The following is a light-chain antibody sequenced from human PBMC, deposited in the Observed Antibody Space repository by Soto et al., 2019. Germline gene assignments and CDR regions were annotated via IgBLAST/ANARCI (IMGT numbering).Light chain of an antibody. CDR2: EVT. CDR1: RSDVGAYNY. Sequence: QSVLTQPASVSGSPGQSIAISCTGTRSDVGAYNYVSWYQQHPGKAPKLMISEVTNRPSGVSDRFSGSKSGNTASLTISGLQAEDEADYYCSLVTSRFTVVFGTGTKVTV. J-gene: IGLJ1*01. CDR3: SLVTSRFTVV. V-gene: IGLV2-14*01.